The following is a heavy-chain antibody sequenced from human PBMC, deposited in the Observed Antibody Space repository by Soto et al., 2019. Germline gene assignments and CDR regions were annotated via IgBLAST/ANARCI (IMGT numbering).Heavy chain of an antibody. J-gene: IGHJ6*02. Sequence: GGSLRLSCAASGGTFSSYAMSWVRQAPGKGLEWVSAISGSGGSTYYTDTVKGRFTISRDNSKNTPLLQTNSLRAEDTAVYSSAKDHDFGTTIVEGDYSGMDVWGQGTMVTVSS. CDR2: ISGSGGST. D-gene: IGHD3-22*01. CDR3: AKDHDFGTTIVEGDYSGMDV. CDR1: GGTFSSYA. V-gene: IGHV3-23*01.